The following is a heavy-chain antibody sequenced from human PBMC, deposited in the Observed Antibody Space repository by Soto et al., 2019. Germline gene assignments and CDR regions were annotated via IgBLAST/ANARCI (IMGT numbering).Heavy chain of an antibody. CDR3: ARELNTDPSAYYSFAY. V-gene: IGHV1-18*01. CDR2: GSTNNADT. Sequence: QVQLVQSGPEVKMPGASVKVSCRTSGYTFTAYGLAWLRQAPGQRPEWMGWGSTNNADTNYAQKFQGRVTMTTETSTRTTYMELRSLRSDDTAVYYCARELNTDPSAYYSFAYWGQGTLVTVSS. J-gene: IGHJ4*02. CDR1: GYTFTAYG. D-gene: IGHD3-22*01.